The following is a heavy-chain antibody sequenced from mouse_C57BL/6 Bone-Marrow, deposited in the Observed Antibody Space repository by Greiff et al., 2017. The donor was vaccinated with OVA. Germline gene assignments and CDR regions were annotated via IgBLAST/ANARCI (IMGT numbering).Heavy chain of an antibody. CDR1: GFNIKDDY. Sequence: EVQLQQSGAELVRPGASVKLSCTASGFNIKDDYMHWVKQRPEQGLEWIGWIDSENGDTEYASKFQGKATITADTSSNTAYLQLSSLTSEDTAVYYCTTTTVVRGFAYWGQGTLVTVSA. CDR3: TTTTVVRGFAY. CDR2: IDSENGDT. D-gene: IGHD1-1*01. V-gene: IGHV14-4*01. J-gene: IGHJ3*01.